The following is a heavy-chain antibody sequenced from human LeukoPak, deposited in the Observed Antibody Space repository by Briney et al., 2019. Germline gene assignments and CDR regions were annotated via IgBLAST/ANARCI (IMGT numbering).Heavy chain of an antibody. Sequence: ASVKVSCKASGGTFSSYAISWVRQAPGQGLEWMGRIIPILGIANYAQKFQGRVTITADKSTSTAYMELSSLRSEDTAVYYCARGVYYDGSGYYDDYWGQGTLVTVSS. CDR2: IIPILGIA. CDR1: GGTFSSYA. D-gene: IGHD3-22*01. J-gene: IGHJ4*02. V-gene: IGHV1-69*04. CDR3: ARGVYYDGSGYYDDY.